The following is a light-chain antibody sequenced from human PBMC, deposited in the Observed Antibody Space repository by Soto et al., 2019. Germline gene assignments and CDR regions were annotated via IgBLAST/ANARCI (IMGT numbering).Light chain of an antibody. J-gene: IGKJ1*01. CDR1: QNVITY. CDR3: QQTHAVPRT. Sequence: DIQMTQSPSSLSASVGDRVTITCRASQNVITYLNWYQQKQGKAHKLLIYAASSLQSGVPLRFSGSGSGTTLILAISSLQPEDFATYVCQQTHAVPRTFGQGTKVEI. V-gene: IGKV1-39*01. CDR2: AAS.